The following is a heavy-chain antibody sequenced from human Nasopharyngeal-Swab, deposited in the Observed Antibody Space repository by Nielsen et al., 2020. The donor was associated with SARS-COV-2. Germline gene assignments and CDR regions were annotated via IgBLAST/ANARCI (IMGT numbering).Heavy chain of an antibody. CDR2: ISGSGSGT. J-gene: IGHJ4*02. Sequence: GGSLRLSCAASGFTFSSYAMSWVRQGPGRGLEWVSSISGSGSGTYYANSVRGRFTISRDNSNNTLFLQMSNLRAGDTAMYYCAKHLTVTTRTLNYWGQGTLVTVSS. V-gene: IGHV3-23*01. CDR3: AKHLTVTTRTLNY. D-gene: IGHD4-17*01. CDR1: GFTFSSYA.